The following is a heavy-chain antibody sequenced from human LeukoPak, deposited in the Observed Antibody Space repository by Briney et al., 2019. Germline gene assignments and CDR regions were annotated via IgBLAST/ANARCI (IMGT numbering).Heavy chain of an antibody. J-gene: IGHJ6*03. CDR1: GFTFSSYW. V-gene: IGHV3-74*01. CDR3: ARGSRLTIFGVVTIPYYYYYMDV. Sequence: GGSLRLSCAASGFTFSSYWMHWVRQAPGKGLVWVSRTNSDGSSTSYADSVKGRFTISRDNAKNTLYLQMNRFRAEDTAVYYCARGSRLTIFGVVTIPYYYYYMDVWGKGTTVTVSS. CDR2: TNSDGSST. D-gene: IGHD3-3*01.